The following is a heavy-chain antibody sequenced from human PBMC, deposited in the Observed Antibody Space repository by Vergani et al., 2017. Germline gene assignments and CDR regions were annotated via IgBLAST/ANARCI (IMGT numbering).Heavy chain of an antibody. J-gene: IGHJ5*02. V-gene: IGHV4-31*03. CDR2: IYYSGST. CDR1: GGSLSSGGYY. Sequence: QVQLQESGPGLVKPSQTLSLTCTVSGGSLSSGGYYWSWIRQHPGKGLEWIGYIYYSGSTYYNPSLKSRVTISVDTSKNQFSLNLSSVTAADTAVYYCARGAKSAYNWFDPWGQGTLVTVSS. D-gene: IGHD3-3*01. CDR3: ARGAKSAYNWFDP.